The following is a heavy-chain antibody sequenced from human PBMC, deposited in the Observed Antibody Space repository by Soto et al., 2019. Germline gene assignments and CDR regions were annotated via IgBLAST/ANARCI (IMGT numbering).Heavy chain of an antibody. CDR2: LYWDDDV. CDR1: GFSLSDNGVG. CDR3: VHRVYGGKLWWYFDL. V-gene: IGHV2-5*02. D-gene: IGHD4-17*01. Sequence: QITLTESGPTLVKPTQTLTLTCTFSGFSLSDNGVGVGWIRQPPGKALEWLALLYWDDDVRYRPSLKSRLTITKGTSKNQVVLTMTNMDPVDTATYYCVHRVYGGKLWWYFDLWGRGTLVTVSS. J-gene: IGHJ2*01.